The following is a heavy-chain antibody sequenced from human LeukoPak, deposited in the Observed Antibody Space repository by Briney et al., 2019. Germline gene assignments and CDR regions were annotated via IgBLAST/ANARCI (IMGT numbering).Heavy chain of an antibody. CDR2: ISSSSSYI. J-gene: IGHJ6*02. V-gene: IGHV3-21*01. Sequence: GGSLRLSCAASGFTFSSYSMNRVRQAPEKGLEWVSSISSSSSYIYYADSVKGRFTISRDNAKNSLYLQMNSLRAEDTAVYYCARCGGDCYAHTKNYYYYGMDVWGQGTTVTVSS. D-gene: IGHD2-21*02. CDR3: ARCGGDCYAHTKNYYYYGMDV. CDR1: GFTFSSYS.